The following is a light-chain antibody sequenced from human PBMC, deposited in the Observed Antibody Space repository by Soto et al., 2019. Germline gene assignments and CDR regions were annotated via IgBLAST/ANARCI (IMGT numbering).Light chain of an antibody. V-gene: IGKV3-20*01. J-gene: IGKJ1*01. CDR1: QSVRSGN. CDR3: QQYGSSPTWT. Sequence: EIVLTQSPGTLSLSPGERATLSCRASQSVRSGNLSWYQKKPGKAPRLFIYGASSRATGIPDRFSGSGSGTDFTLTISRLEPEDFAVYYCQQYGSSPTWTFGQGTKVEIK. CDR2: GAS.